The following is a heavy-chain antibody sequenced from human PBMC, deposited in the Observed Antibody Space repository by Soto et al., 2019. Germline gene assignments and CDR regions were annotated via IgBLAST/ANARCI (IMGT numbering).Heavy chain of an antibody. D-gene: IGHD3-22*01. J-gene: IGHJ4*02. CDR1: GFTFSSYW. CDR2: IKQDGSEK. V-gene: IGHV3-7*03. CDR3: ARPRYYYDSSGYYYSFVLDYFDY. Sequence: GGSLRLSCAASGFTFSSYWMSWVRQAPGKGLEWVANIKQDGSEKYYVDSVKGRFTISRDNAKNSLYLQMNSLRAEDTAVYYCARPRYYYDSSGYYYSFVLDYFDYWGQGTLVTVSS.